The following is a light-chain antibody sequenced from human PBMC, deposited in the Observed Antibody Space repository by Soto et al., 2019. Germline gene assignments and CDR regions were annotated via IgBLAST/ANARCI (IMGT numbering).Light chain of an antibody. CDR1: QSVSRSY. J-gene: IGKJ1*01. CDR2: GAS. Sequence: IFFWQAPVARSLSPVYRSPLSCRASQSVSRSYLGWYQQKPGQAPRLLMYGASIRAAGVPDRFSGSGSGTEFTLTISRLEPEDFTVYYCHHYETFGQGTKVDIK. CDR3: HHYET. V-gene: IGKV3-20*01.